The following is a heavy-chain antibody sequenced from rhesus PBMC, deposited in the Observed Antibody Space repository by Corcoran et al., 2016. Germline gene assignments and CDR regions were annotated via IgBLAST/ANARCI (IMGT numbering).Heavy chain of an antibody. J-gene: IGHJ4*01. CDR1: GFTFGSHV. CDR3: ARLGVGDSYKFDF. Sequence: QVQLVQSGAEVKKPGASVKVSCKASGFTFGSHVNSWVRQGPGHGLEWNGVILPLMGETNYAQKFQGRVTITADTPTPTAYMELSSRRSEDTAVYYCARLGVGDSYKFDFWGQGVLVTVSS. D-gene: IGHD2-33*01. V-gene: IGHV1-198*02. CDR2: ILPLMGET.